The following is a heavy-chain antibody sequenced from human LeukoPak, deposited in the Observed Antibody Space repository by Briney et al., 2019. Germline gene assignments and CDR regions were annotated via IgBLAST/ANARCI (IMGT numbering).Heavy chain of an antibody. CDR1: GESLGTYS. CDR3: AWPRIGLRRYYCVDV. V-gene: IGHV4-34*01. D-gene: IGHD2/OR15-2a*01. Sequence: SETLSLTCAVHGESLGTYSWSWIRQTPGKGLEWIGAIDRRGYASHNPSLKSRVTLSVDTSNDQFSLTLRSVTAADTGLYFCAWPRIGLRRYYCVDVWGKGTTVTVTS. J-gene: IGHJ6*04. CDR2: IDRRGYA.